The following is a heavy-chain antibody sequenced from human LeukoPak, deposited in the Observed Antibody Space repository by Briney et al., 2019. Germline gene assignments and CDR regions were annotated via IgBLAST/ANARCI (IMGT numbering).Heavy chain of an antibody. Sequence: ASVKVSCKASGGTFSSYAISWVRQAPGQGLEWMGGIIPIFGTANYAQKFQGRVTITADESTSTAYMELGSLRSEDTAVYYCARASLARGAPYYYGMDVWGQGTTVTVSS. CDR3: ARASLARGAPYYYGMDV. CDR2: IIPIFGTA. J-gene: IGHJ6*02. V-gene: IGHV1-69*13. D-gene: IGHD5/OR15-5a*01. CDR1: GGTFSSYA.